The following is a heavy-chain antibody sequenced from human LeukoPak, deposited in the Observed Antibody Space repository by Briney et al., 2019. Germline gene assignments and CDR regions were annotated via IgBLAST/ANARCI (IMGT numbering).Heavy chain of an antibody. V-gene: IGHV3-23*01. J-gene: IGHJ1*01. Sequence: GGSLRLSCAASGFTFSSYAMSWVRQAPGKGLEWVSAISGSGGSTYYADSVKGRFTISRDNSKNTLYLQRNSLRAEDTAVYYCAKDRETIAAAGKSEYFQHWGQGTLVTVSS. CDR1: GFTFSSYA. CDR3: AKDRETIAAAGKSEYFQH. D-gene: IGHD6-13*01. CDR2: ISGSGGST.